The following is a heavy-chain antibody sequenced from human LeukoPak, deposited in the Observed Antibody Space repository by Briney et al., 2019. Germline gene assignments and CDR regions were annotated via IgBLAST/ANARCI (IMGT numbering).Heavy chain of an antibody. D-gene: IGHD5-24*01. CDR2: IYTSGST. Sequence: SETLSLTCTVSGGSISSYYWSWVRQPPGKGLEWIGYIYTSGSTNYNPSLKSRVTISVDTSKNQFSLKLSSVTAADTAVYYCARRAVDGYGFDYWGQGTLVTVSS. CDR1: GGSISSYY. CDR3: ARRAVDGYGFDY. V-gene: IGHV4-4*09. J-gene: IGHJ4*02.